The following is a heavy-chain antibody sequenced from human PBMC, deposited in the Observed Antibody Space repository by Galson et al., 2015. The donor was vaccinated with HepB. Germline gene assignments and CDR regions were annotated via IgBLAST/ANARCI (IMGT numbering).Heavy chain of an antibody. J-gene: IGHJ6*03. D-gene: IGHD3-9*01. CDR3: AASEGYNILTGYRYYYYYMDV. Sequence: SVKVSCKVSGHTLTEISMHWVRQAPGKGLEWMGSFDREDGETIYAQKFQGRVTMTEDTSTDTAYMEVSSLTSEDTAVYYCAASEGYNILTGYRYYYYYMDVWGKGTTVTVSS. V-gene: IGHV1-24*01. CDR2: FDREDGET. CDR1: GHTLTEIS.